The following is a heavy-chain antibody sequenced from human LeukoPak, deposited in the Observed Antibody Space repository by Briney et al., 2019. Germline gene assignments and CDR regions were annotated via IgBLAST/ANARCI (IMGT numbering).Heavy chain of an antibody. CDR1: GGSISSSNYY. J-gene: IGHJ6*03. CDR3: ARMVRGLTIHYYYYMDV. CDR2: IYYRGST. Sequence: SSETLSLTCTVSGGSISSSNYYWGWIRQPPGKGLEWIGSIYYRGSTYYNPSLKSRVTISVDTSKNQFSLKLSSVTAADTAVYYFARMVRGLTIHYYYYMDVWGKGTTVTISS. D-gene: IGHD3-10*01. V-gene: IGHV4-39*01.